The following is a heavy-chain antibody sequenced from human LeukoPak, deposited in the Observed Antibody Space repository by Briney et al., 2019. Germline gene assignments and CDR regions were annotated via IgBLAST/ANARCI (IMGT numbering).Heavy chain of an antibody. J-gene: IGHJ3*02. D-gene: IGHD2-2*01. CDR3: ASGYCSSTSCAHDAFDI. Sequence: GESLKISCKGSGYSFTSYWIGWAGQMPGKGLEWMGIIYPGDSDTIYSPSFQGQVTISADKSISTAYLQWSRLKASDTAMYYCASGYCSSTSCAHDAFDIWGQGTMVTVSS. V-gene: IGHV5-51*01. CDR1: GYSFTSYW. CDR2: IYPGDSDT.